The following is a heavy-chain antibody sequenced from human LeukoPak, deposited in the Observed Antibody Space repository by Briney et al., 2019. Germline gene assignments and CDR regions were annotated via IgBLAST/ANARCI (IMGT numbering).Heavy chain of an antibody. CDR3: ARDMWDYDSSGYFWFDP. D-gene: IGHD3-22*01. Sequence: GGSLRLSCAASGFTFSSYSMNWVRQAPGRGLEWVSVISSSSSTIYYADSVKGRFTISRDNAKNSLYLQMNSLRAEDTAVYYCARDMWDYDSSGYFWFDPWGQGTLVTVSS. V-gene: IGHV3-48*01. J-gene: IGHJ5*02. CDR2: ISSSSSTI. CDR1: GFTFSSYS.